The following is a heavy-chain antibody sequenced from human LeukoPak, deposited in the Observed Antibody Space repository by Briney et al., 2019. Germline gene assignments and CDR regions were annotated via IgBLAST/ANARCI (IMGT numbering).Heavy chain of an antibody. D-gene: IGHD4-17*01. Sequence: GASVKVSCKASGYTFTGYYMHWVRQAPGQGLEWMGWINTNTGNPTYAQGFTGRFVFSLDTSVSTAYLQISSLKAEDTAVYYCATGDYYNWFDPWGQGTLVTVSS. CDR2: INTNTGNP. J-gene: IGHJ5*02. CDR3: ATGDYYNWFDP. CDR1: GYTFTGYY. V-gene: IGHV7-4-1*02.